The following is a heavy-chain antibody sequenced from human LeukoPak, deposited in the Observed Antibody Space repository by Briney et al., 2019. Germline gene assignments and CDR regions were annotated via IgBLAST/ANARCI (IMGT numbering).Heavy chain of an antibody. J-gene: IGHJ4*02. V-gene: IGHV3-33*01. CDR3: ARDRSSRVYDF. Sequence: GRSLRLSCVASGLTFSNYGMHWVRQAPGKGLEWVAVIWYDGSRKYYAGSVKGRFSISRDNSKNTLYLQMNSLGAEDTAVYYCARDRSSRVYDFWGQGILVTVSS. CDR1: GLTFSNYG. CDR2: IWYDGSRK. D-gene: IGHD5/OR15-5a*01.